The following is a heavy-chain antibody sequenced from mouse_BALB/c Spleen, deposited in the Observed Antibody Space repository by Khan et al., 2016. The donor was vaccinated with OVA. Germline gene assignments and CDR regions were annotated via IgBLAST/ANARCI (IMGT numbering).Heavy chain of an antibody. CDR1: GFSFSTYT. Sequence: EVELVESGGGLVKPGGSLKLSCAASGFSFSTYTMSWVRQTPEKRLEWVATISSGSTYTYYPDSVRGRFTISRGNAKKPLYLQMSSLKSEDTAMYYCTRDGNYAHWYFDVWGAGTTVTVSS. CDR2: ISSGSTYT. D-gene: IGHD2-1*01. J-gene: IGHJ1*01. CDR3: TRDGNYAHWYFDV. V-gene: IGHV5-6-4*01.